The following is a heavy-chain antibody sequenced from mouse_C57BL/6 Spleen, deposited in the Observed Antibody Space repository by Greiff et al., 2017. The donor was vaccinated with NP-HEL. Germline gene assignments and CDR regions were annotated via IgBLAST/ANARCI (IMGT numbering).Heavy chain of an antibody. V-gene: IGHV1-82*01. J-gene: IGHJ2*01. Sequence: QVQLQQSGPELVKPGASVKISCKASGYAFSSSWMNWVKQRPGKGLEWIGRIYPGDGDTNYNGKFKGKATLTADKSSSTAYMQLSSLTSEDSAVYFCARTAYGSSDYFDYWGQGTTLTVSS. CDR2: IYPGDGDT. CDR3: ARTAYGSSDYFDY. CDR1: GYAFSSSW. D-gene: IGHD1-1*01.